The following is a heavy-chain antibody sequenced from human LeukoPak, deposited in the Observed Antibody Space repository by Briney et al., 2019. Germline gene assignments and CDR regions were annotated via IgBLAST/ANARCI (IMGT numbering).Heavy chain of an antibody. CDR3: ARGIAVAGGYY. CDR1: GGSISSSSYY. CDR2: IYYSGST. D-gene: IGHD6-19*01. V-gene: IGHV4-61*05. J-gene: IGHJ4*02. Sequence: PSETLSLTCTVSGGSISSSSYYWGWIRQPPGKGLEWIGYIYYSGSTNYNPSLKSRVTISVDTSKNQFSLKLSSVTAADTAVYYCARGIAVAGGYYWGQGTLVTVSS.